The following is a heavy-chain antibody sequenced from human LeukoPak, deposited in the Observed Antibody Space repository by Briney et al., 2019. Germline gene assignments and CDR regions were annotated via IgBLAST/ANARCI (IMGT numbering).Heavy chain of an antibody. Sequence: GGSLRLSCAASGFTSSSYAMSWVRQAPGKGLEWVSAISGSGGSTYYADSVKGRFTISRDNSKNTLYLQMNSLRAEDTAVYYCAKGVTTGYYYYGMDVWGQGTTVTVSS. CDR1: GFTSSSYA. CDR3: AKGVTTGYYYYGMDV. CDR2: ISGSGGST. V-gene: IGHV3-23*01. J-gene: IGHJ6*02. D-gene: IGHD1-1*01.